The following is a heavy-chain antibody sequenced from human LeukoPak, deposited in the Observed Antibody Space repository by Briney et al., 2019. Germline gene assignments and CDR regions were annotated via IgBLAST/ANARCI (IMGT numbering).Heavy chain of an antibody. J-gene: IGHJ5*02. CDR1: GYTFTGYY. D-gene: IGHD1-7*01. V-gene: IGHV1-2*02. Sequence: ASVKVSCKASGYTFTGYYMHWVRQAPGQGLEWMGWINPNSGGTNYAQKFQGRVTMTRDTSISTAYMELSRLRSGDTAVYYCARAGITGTSWFDPWGQGTLVTVSS. CDR2: INPNSGGT. CDR3: ARAGITGTSWFDP.